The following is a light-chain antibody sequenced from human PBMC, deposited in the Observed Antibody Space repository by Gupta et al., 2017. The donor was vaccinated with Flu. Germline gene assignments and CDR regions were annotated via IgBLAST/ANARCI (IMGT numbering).Light chain of an antibody. V-gene: IGKV2-28*01. CDR1: QSLLHSNGYNY. CDR3: MQARKTPPT. CDR2: LGS. J-gene: IGKJ4*01. Sequence: DIVMTQSPLSLPVTPGEPASISCRSSQSLLHSNGYNYLDWYLQKPGQSPQLLIYLGSNRASGVPDRFSGSGSGTDFTLNISRVEAEDFGVYYCMQARKTPPTFGGGTKVEIK.